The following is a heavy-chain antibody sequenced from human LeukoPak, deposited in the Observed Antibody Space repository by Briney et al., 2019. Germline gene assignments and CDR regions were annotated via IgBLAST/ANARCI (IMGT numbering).Heavy chain of an antibody. D-gene: IGHD2-21*02. CDR2: IYPGDSDT. J-gene: IGHJ6*04. V-gene: IGHV5-51*01. CDR3: ARRAYCGGDCYSPLDV. Sequence: GESLKISCKGSGYSFISYWIAWVRQLPGKGLEWMGIIYPGDSDTRYSPSFQGQATISADKSTSTAYLQWSSLKAADTAMYYCARRAYCGGDCYSPLDVWGKGTTVIIYS. CDR1: GYSFISYW.